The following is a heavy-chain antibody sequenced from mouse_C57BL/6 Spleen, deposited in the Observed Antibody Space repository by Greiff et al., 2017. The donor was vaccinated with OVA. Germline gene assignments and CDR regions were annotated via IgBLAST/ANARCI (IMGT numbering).Heavy chain of an antibody. V-gene: IGHV1-81*01. CDR3: ARDGYDGDYYAMDY. J-gene: IGHJ4*01. CDR2: IYPRSGNT. Sequence: VQLQQSGAELARPGASVKLSCKASGYTFTSYGISWVKQRTGQGLEWIGEIYPRSGNTYYNEKFKGKATLTADKSSSTAYMELRSLTSEDSAVYFCARDGYDGDYYAMDYWGQGTSVTVSS. D-gene: IGHD2-2*01. CDR1: GYTFTSYG.